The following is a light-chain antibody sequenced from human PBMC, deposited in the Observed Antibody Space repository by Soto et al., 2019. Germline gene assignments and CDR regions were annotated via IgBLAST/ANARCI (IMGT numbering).Light chain of an antibody. Sequence: VLTQSPSASGTPGQRVTMSCSGSTSNIGSKTVNWYRQLPGTAPKLLIYSNDQRPSGVPDRFSGSKSGTSASLAISGLQSEDEADYYCAAWDASLNGYVFGTGTKVTVL. CDR2: SND. CDR3: AAWDASLNGYV. J-gene: IGLJ1*01. V-gene: IGLV1-44*01. CDR1: TSNIGSKT.